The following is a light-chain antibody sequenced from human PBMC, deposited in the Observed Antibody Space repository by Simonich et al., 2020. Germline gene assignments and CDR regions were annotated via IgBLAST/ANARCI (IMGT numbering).Light chain of an antibody. CDR2: NVN. Sequence: QSALIQPPSVSGSPGQSVTISCTGTSSDVGSNDYVSWYQQHPGTVPKPMIYNVNTQPSGVSNRFSGSQSGNTASLPISGLQAEDEADYYCSSYTSSSTWVFGGGTKLTVL. CDR1: SSDVGSNDY. CDR3: SSYTSSSTWV. J-gene: IGLJ3*02. V-gene: IGLV2-14*01.